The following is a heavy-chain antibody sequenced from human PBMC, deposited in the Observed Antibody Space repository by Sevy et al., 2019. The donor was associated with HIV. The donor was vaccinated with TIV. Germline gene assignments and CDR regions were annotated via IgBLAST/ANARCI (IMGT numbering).Heavy chain of an antibody. CDR1: GYTFTGYY. Sequence: ASVKVSCKASGYTFTGYYMHWVRQAPGQGLEWMGRINPNSGDTNYGQTFQGRVTMTRDTSISTADMELSRLRSDDTAVDYWARGGIIDFWRGYYHFAYWGQGTLVTVSS. V-gene: IGHV1-2*06. D-gene: IGHD3-3*01. CDR2: INPNSGDT. CDR3: ARGGIIDFWRGYYHFAY. J-gene: IGHJ4*02.